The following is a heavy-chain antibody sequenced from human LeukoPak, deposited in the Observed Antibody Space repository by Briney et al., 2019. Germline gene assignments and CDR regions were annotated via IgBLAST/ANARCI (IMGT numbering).Heavy chain of an antibody. Sequence: SETLSLTCTVSGGSISSYYWSWIRQPPGKGLEWIGNIYYSGSTNYNPSLKSRVTISVDTSKNQFSLKLSSVTAADTAVYYCARVTYTGSYPNWFDSWGQGTLVTVSS. J-gene: IGHJ5*01. V-gene: IGHV4-59*01. CDR2: IYYSGST. CDR3: ARVTYTGSYPNWFDS. CDR1: GGSISSYY. D-gene: IGHD1-26*01.